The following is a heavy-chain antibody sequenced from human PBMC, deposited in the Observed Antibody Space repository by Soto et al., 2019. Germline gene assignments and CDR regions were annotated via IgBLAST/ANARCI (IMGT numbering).Heavy chain of an antibody. CDR2: IIPIFGTA. V-gene: IGHV1-69*13. Sequence: ASVKVSCKVSGDSLTELSMHWVRQAPGQGLEWMGGIIPIFGTANYAQKFQGRVTITADESTSTAYMELSSLRSEDTAVYYCARHTQVQTPDYYYYYGMDVWGQGTTVTVSS. CDR1: GDSLTELS. J-gene: IGHJ6*02. CDR3: ARHTQVQTPDYYYYYGMDV.